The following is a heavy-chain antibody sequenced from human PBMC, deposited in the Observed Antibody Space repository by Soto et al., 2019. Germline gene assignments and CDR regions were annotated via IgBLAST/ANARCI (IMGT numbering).Heavy chain of an antibody. CDR2: IGGSGGST. CDR3: AKAPGEYRSSTSPFDY. J-gene: IGHJ4*02. Sequence: EVQLLESGGGLVQPGGSLRLSCAASGFTFSSYAMIWVRQAPGKGREWVSVIGGSGGSTYYGDAVKGRFTISSDNSKNTLYLQMNSLRAEDTAVYYCAKAPGEYRSSTSPFDYWGQGTLVTVSS. CDR1: GFTFSSYA. D-gene: IGHD6-6*01. V-gene: IGHV3-23*01.